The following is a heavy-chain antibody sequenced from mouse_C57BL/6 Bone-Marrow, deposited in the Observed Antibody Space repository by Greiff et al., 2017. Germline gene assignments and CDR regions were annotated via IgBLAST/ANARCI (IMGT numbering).Heavy chain of an antibody. Sequence: EVQRVESGGGLVQPKGSLKLSCAASGFSFNTYAMNWVRQAPGKGLEWVARIRSKSNNYATYYADSVKDRFTISRDDSESMLYLQMNNLKAEDTAMYYCVRRGSNHYAMDYWGQGTSVTVSS. J-gene: IGHJ4*01. V-gene: IGHV10-1*01. CDR2: IRSKSNNYAT. CDR1: GFSFNTYA. D-gene: IGHD1-1*01. CDR3: VRRGSNHYAMDY.